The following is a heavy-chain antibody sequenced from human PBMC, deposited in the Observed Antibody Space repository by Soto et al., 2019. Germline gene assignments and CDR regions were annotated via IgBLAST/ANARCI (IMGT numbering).Heavy chain of an antibody. CDR2: INTDGIST. D-gene: IGHD6-25*01. V-gene: IGHV3-74*01. CDR1: GFTFSSHW. Sequence: GGSLRLSCAASGFTFSSHWMHWVRHAPGKGLVWVSRINTDGISTTYADSVKGRFTISRDNAKNTLYLQMNSLTADDTAVYYCARDSQRAFDIWGQGTMVTVSS. CDR3: ARDSQRAFDI. J-gene: IGHJ3*02.